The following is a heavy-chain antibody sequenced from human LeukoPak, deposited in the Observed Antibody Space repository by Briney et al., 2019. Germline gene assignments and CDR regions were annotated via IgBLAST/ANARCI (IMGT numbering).Heavy chain of an antibody. V-gene: IGHV4-34*01. J-gene: IGHJ6*03. CDR2: INHSGST. CDR1: GGSFSGYY. CDR3: ARGQHSYGGYYYYYMDV. D-gene: IGHD5-18*01. Sequence: PSETLSLTCAVYGGSFSGYYWSWIRQPPGKGLEWIGEINHSGSTNYNPSLKSRVTISVDTSKNQFSLKLSSVTAADTAVYYCARGQHSYGGYYYYYMDVWGKGTTVNGSS.